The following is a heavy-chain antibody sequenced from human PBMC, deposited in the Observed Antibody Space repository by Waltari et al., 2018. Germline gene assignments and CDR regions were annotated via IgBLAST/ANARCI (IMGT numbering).Heavy chain of an antibody. Sequence: QVQMQESGPGLVKPSETLSLNCDVSGYSISGYFWGWVRQPQGKGLEWIGSIFHSGKTYSNPSLKSRVTLSVDTSKNQISLKLSSVTAADTAVYYCARSSGYYAFSYWGQGTLVTVSS. J-gene: IGHJ4*02. CDR1: GYSISGYF. V-gene: IGHV4-38-2*01. D-gene: IGHD3-22*01. CDR2: IFHSGKT. CDR3: ARSSGYYAFSY.